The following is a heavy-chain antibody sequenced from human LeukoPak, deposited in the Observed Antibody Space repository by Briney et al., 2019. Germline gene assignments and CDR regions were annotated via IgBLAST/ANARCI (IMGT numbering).Heavy chain of an antibody. CDR2: ISSSSTI. D-gene: IGHD3-3*01. J-gene: IGHJ4*02. CDR1: GFTFSSYR. CDR3: ARDRDNYDFWSGLTSYYFDY. Sequence: GGSLRLSCAASGFTFSSYRMNWVRQAPGKGLEWVSYISSSSTIYYADSVKGRFTISRDNSKNTLYLQMNSLRAEDTAVYYCARDRDNYDFWSGLTSYYFDYWGQGTLVTVSS. V-gene: IGHV3-48*01.